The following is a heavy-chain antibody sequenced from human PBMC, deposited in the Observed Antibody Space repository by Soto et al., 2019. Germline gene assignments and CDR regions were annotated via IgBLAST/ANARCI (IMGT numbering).Heavy chain of an antibody. D-gene: IGHD1-1*01. V-gene: IGHV1-18*04. CDR3: ARKPTGTTGYYYYYGMDV. CDR1: GYTFTSYG. Sequence: ASVKVSCKASGYTFTSYGISWVRPAPGQGLEWMGWISAYNGNTNYAQKLQGRVTMTTDTSTSTAYMELRSLRSDDTAVYYCARKPTGTTGYYYYYGMDVWGQGTTVTVSS. J-gene: IGHJ6*02. CDR2: ISAYNGNT.